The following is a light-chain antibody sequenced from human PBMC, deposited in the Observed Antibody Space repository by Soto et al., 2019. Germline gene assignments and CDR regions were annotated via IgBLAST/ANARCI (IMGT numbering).Light chain of an antibody. Sequence: QSVLTQPPSASGTPGQRVTISCSGSRSNIGNNAVSWYQQFPGTAPKLLIYNNNQRPSGVPDRFSGSKSGTSASLAISGLPSEDEADYYWATWDDSLNARGVFGGGTQLTVL. J-gene: IGLJ3*02. CDR2: NNN. CDR3: ATWDDSLNARGV. V-gene: IGLV1-44*01. CDR1: RSNIGNNA.